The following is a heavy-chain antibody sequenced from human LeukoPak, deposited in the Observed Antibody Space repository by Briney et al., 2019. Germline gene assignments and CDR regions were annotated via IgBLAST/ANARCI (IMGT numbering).Heavy chain of an antibody. D-gene: IGHD2-15*01. CDR2: IWFDGSDK. Sequence: GGSLRLSCVASGFTYRTYWMHWVRQAPGKGLEWVAIIWFDGSDKYYADSVKGRVTISRDNSKNTLYLQMNSLRAEDTAVYYCARHASGHYFDSWGQGTLVTVSS. V-gene: IGHV3-33*08. CDR1: GFTYRTYW. CDR3: ARHASGHYFDS. J-gene: IGHJ4*02.